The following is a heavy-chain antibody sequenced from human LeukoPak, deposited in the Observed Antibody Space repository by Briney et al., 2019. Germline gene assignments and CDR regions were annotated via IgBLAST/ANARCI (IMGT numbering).Heavy chain of an antibody. Sequence: PGGSLRLSCAASGFTFDDYAMHWVRQAPGKGLEWVSGISWNSGSIGYADSVKGRFTISRDNAKNSLYLQMNSLRAEDTAVYYCAKESGPWGQGTLVTVSS. CDR1: GFTFDDYA. V-gene: IGHV3-9*01. CDR3: AKESGP. CDR2: ISWNSGSI. D-gene: IGHD1-26*01. J-gene: IGHJ5*02.